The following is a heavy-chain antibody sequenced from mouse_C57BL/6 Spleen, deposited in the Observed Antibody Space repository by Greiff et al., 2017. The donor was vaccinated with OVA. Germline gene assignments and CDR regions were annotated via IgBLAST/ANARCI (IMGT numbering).Heavy chain of an antibody. V-gene: IGHV1-54*01. CDR2: INPGSGGT. D-gene: IGHD2-4*01. Sequence: QVHVKQSGAELVRPGTSVKVSCKASGYAFTNYLIEWVKQRPGQGLEWIGVINPGSGGTNYNEKFKGKATLTADKSSSTAYMQLSSLTSEDSAVYFCARVPYYDYDQDYWGQGTTLTVSS. CDR3: ARVPYYDYDQDY. CDR1: GYAFTNYL. J-gene: IGHJ2*01.